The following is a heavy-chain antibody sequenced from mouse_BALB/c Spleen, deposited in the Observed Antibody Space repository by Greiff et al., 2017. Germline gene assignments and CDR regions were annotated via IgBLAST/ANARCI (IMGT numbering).Heavy chain of an antibody. CDR1: GFTFSDYY. CDR2: ISDGGSYT. J-gene: IGHJ3*01. V-gene: IGHV5-4*02. CDR3: ARERSTAKGFAY. Sequence: EVKLVESGGGLVKPGGSLKLSCAASGFTFSDYYMYWVRQTPEKRLEWVATISDGGSYTYYPDSVKGRFTISRDNAKNNLYLQMSSLKSEDTAMYYCARERSTAKGFAYWGQGTLVTVSA. D-gene: IGHD1-2*01.